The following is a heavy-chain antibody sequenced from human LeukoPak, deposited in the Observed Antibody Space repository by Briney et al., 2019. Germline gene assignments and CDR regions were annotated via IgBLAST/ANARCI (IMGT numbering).Heavy chain of an antibody. D-gene: IGHD2-8*01. CDR2: ISYDGSNK. Sequence: PGRSLGLSCAASGFTFSSYAMLWVRQAPGKGLEWVAVISYDGSNKYYADSVKGRFTISRDNSKNTLYLQMNSLRAEDTAVYYCARGPERTGVGTRYYYDMDVWGQGTTVTVSS. J-gene: IGHJ6*02. V-gene: IGHV3-30-3*01. CDR3: ARGPERTGVGTRYYYDMDV. CDR1: GFTFSSYA.